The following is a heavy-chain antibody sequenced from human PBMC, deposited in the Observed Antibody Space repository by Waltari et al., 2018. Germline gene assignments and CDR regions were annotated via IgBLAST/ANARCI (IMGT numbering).Heavy chain of an antibody. V-gene: IGHV4-34*01. Sequence: QVQLHQWGAGLLKPSETLPLTCAVYVGSLNDYYWSWIRQTPGKGMEWIGEINHSGRTNYNPSLKSRVTISVDTSKNQFSLKLSSVTAADTAVYYCARVIAARLRYYGMDVWGQGTTVTVSS. CDR3: ARVIAARLRYYGMDV. J-gene: IGHJ6*02. CDR2: INHSGRT. D-gene: IGHD6-6*01. CDR1: VGSLNDYY.